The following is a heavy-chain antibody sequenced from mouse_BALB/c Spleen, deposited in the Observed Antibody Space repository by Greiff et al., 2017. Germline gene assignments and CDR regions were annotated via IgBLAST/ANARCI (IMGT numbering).Heavy chain of an antibody. J-gene: IGHJ4*01. CDR3: ARRGDY. V-gene: IGHV1-82*01. CDR1: GYAFSSSW. CDR2: IYPGDGDT. Sequence: QVQLKESGPELVKPGASVKISCKASGYAFSSSWMNWVKQRPGQGLEWIGRIYPGDGDTNYNGKFKGKATLTADKSSSTAYMQLSSLTSVDSAVYFCARRGDYWGQGTSVTVSS.